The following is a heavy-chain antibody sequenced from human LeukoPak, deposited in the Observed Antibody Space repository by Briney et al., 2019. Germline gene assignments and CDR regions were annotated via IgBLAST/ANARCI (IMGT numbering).Heavy chain of an antibody. CDR1: GYTLTGYY. CDR2: INPNSGGT. J-gene: IGHJ3*02. CDR3: ARDCICGVVTPDAFDI. D-gene: IGHD3-3*01. V-gene: IGHV1-2*02. Sequence: GASVKVSCKASGYTLTGYYMHWVRQAPGQGLEWMGWINPNSGGTNYAQKFQGRVTMTRDSSISTAYMELSRLRSDDAAVYYCARDCICGVVTPDAFDIWGQATMATVSS.